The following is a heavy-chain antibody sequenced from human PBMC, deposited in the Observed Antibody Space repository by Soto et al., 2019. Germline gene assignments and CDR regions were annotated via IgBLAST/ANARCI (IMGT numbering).Heavy chain of an antibody. Sequence: SDTLSLTCAVYGGSFSGYYWSWIRQPPGKGLEWIGEINHSGSTNYNPSLKSRVTISVDTSKNQFSLKLSSVTAADTAVYYCARRLLLWFGELSLSYFDYWGQGTLVTVSS. CDR3: ARRLLLWFGELSLSYFDY. D-gene: IGHD3-10*01. J-gene: IGHJ4*02. CDR1: GGSFSGYY. CDR2: INHSGST. V-gene: IGHV4-34*01.